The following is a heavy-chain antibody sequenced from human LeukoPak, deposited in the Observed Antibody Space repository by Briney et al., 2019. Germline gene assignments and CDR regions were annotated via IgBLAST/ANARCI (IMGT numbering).Heavy chain of an antibody. Sequence: GGSLRLSCAASGFTFNTYGMHWVRQAPGKGLEWVAFVRYDGSKKYYTNSVKGRFTISRDNSKNTLYLQMNSLRAEDTDVYYCAKDQRMGYSYGYLFYYYYMDVWGKGTTVTISS. CDR2: VRYDGSKK. V-gene: IGHV3-30*02. CDR1: GFTFNTYG. D-gene: IGHD5-18*01. CDR3: AKDQRMGYSYGYLFYYYYMDV. J-gene: IGHJ6*03.